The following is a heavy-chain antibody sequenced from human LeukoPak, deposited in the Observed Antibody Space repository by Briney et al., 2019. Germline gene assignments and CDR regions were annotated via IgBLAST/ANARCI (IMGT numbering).Heavy chain of an antibody. CDR3: ARGGYSYGPEDYFDY. CDR2: ISYDGINK. Sequence: GALRLSCAVSGFTFSSYGMHWVRQAPGKGLEWMAVISYDGINKYYADSVKGRFTISRDNAKNSLYLQMNSLRAEDTAVYYCARGGYSYGPEDYFDYWGQGTLVTVSS. V-gene: IGHV3-30*03. CDR1: GFTFSSYG. D-gene: IGHD5-18*01. J-gene: IGHJ4*02.